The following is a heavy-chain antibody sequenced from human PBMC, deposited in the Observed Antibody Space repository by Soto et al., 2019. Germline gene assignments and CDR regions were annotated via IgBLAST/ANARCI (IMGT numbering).Heavy chain of an antibody. J-gene: IGHJ4*02. CDR2: ISGSGGST. V-gene: IGHV3-23*01. D-gene: IGHD6-13*01. CDR3: AKDQGSSWYEIDY. Sequence: EVPLLESGGGLVQLGGSLRLSCAASGFTFSNYAVTWVRQAPGKGLEWVSTISGSGGSTYYADSVKGRFTISRDNSKNTLYLQMNSLRAEDTAVYYCAKDQGSSWYEIDYWGQGTLVTVSS. CDR1: GFTFSNYA.